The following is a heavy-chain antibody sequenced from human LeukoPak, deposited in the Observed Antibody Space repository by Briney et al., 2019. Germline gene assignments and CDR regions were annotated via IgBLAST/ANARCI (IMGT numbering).Heavy chain of an antibody. CDR2: INPNNGGT. J-gene: IGHJ4*02. Sequence: ASVKVSCKASGYTFTGYYMHWVRQAPGQGLEWMGWINPNNGGTNYAQKFQGRVTMTRDTSISTAYMELSRLRSDDTAVYYCAMSHDYYDSSGYYYFDCWGQGTLVTVSS. D-gene: IGHD3-22*01. CDR3: AMSHDYYDSSGYYYFDC. CDR1: GYTFTGYY. V-gene: IGHV1-2*02.